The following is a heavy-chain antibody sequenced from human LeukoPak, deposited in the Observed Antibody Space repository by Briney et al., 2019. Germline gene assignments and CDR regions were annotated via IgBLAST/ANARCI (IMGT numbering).Heavy chain of an antibody. CDR3: ARDTDMSSNMFDY. J-gene: IGHJ4*02. V-gene: IGHV3-11*01. CDR1: GFTFSDYY. D-gene: IGHD2-15*01. Sequence: GGSLRLSCAASGFTFSDYYMSWIRQAPGKGLEWVSYISSSGSTIYYADSVKGRFTISRDNAKNLLYLQMNSLRAEDTAVYYCARDTDMSSNMFDYWGQGTLVTVSS. CDR2: ISSSGSTI.